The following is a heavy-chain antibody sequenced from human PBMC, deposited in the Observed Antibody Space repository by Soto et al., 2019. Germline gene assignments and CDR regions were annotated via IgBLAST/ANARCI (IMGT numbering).Heavy chain of an antibody. CDR2: IYYSGST. CDR3: ARGYYYDSGVYFWDY. CDR1: GGSVSSDIYY. Sequence: PSETLSLTCSVSGGSVSSDIYYWTWIRQHPGKGPEWIGHIYYSGSTYYNPSLKSRVTISLDMSKNQLSLKLTSVSAADTAVYYCARGYYYDSGVYFWDYWGRGTLVAVSS. D-gene: IGHD3-22*01. J-gene: IGHJ4*02. V-gene: IGHV4-31*03.